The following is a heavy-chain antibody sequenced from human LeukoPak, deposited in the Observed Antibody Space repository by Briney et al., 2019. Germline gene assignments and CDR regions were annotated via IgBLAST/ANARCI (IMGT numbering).Heavy chain of an antibody. D-gene: IGHD3-22*01. CDR3: ARMHYYDSSGDNWFDP. V-gene: IGHV1-8*01. J-gene: IGHJ5*02. CDR2: MNPNSGHT. CDR1: GYTFTSYD. Sequence: GASVKVSCKASGYTFTSYDINWVRQATGQGLEWMRWMNPNSGHTGYAQKFQGRVTMTRNTSISTAYMELSSLRSEDTAVYYCARMHYYDSSGDNWFDPWGQGTLVTVSS.